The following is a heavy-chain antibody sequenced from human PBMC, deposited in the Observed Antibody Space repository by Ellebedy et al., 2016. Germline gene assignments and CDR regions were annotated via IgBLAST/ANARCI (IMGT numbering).Heavy chain of an antibody. Sequence: SETLSLTXTVSGGSISSYYWSWIRQPPGKGLEWIGYIYYSGSTNYNPSLKSRVTISVDTSKNQFSLKLSSVTAADTAVYYCARVTDFKQAEWFDPWGQGTLVTVSS. CDR2: IYYSGST. CDR3: ARVTDFKQAEWFDP. J-gene: IGHJ5*02. CDR1: GGSISSYY. D-gene: IGHD1-14*01. V-gene: IGHV4-59*01.